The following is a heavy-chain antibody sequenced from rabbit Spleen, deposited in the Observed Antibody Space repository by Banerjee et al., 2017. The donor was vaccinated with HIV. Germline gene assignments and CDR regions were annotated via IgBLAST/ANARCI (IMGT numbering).Heavy chain of an antibody. V-gene: IGHV1S40*01. CDR2: IDSGSSGFT. J-gene: IGHJ6*01. D-gene: IGHD1-1*01. CDR3: ARDTSSSFSSYGMDL. CDR1: GVPFSSSSY. Sequence: QSLEESGGDLVKPGASLTLTCTASGVPFSSSSYMCWVRQAPGKGLEWIACIDSGSSGFTYFATWAKGRFTCSKTSSTTVTLLMTRLTAADTATYFCARDTSSSFSSYGMDLWGPGTLVTVS.